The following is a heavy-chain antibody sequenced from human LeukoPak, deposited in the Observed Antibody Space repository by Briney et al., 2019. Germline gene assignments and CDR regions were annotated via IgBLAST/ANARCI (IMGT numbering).Heavy chain of an antibody. V-gene: IGHV3-21*01. Sequence: PGGSLRLSCAASGFTFSSYSMTWVRQAPGKGLEWVSSISSSSSYIYYADSVKGRFTISRDNSKNTLYLQMNSLRAEDTAVYYCAKDPYSYGSYFDYWGQGTLVTVSS. D-gene: IGHD5-18*01. J-gene: IGHJ4*02. CDR2: ISSSSSYI. CDR1: GFTFSSYS. CDR3: AKDPYSYGSYFDY.